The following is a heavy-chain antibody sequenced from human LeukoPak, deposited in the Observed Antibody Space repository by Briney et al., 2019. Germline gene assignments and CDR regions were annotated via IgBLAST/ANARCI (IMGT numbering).Heavy chain of an antibody. CDR1: GFTVSRNV. CDR2: IYSDDRA. V-gene: IGHV3-66*02. CDR3: ARAGQWLEQYYFDY. D-gene: IGHD6-19*01. J-gene: IGHJ4*02. Sequence: GGSLRLSCVASGFTVSRNVMSWVRQAPGKGLQWVSLIYSDDRAFYADSVKGRFTISRNNSKNTLFLQMSSLKPEDTAIYYCARAGQWLEQYYFDYWGQGTLVTVSS.